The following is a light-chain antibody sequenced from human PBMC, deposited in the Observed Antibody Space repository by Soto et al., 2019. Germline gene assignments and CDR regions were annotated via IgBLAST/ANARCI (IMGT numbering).Light chain of an antibody. CDR3: ASSASNMANL. CDR2: EVN. Sequence: QSALTQPASVSGSPGQSIAISCTGTSSDVGGYNYVSWYQHHPGKAPKLLIYEVNNRPSGVSDRFSGSKSGNTASLTISGLQSYHQSDYSCASSASNMANLFVTGTKLTLL. V-gene: IGLV2-14*01. CDR1: SSDVGGYNY. J-gene: IGLJ6*01.